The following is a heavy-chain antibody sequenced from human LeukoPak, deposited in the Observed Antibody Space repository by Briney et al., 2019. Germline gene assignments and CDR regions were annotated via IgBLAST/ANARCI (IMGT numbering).Heavy chain of an antibody. D-gene: IGHD3-22*01. Sequence: SETLSLTCAVYGGSFSGYYWSWIRQPPGKGLEWIGEINHSGSTNYNPSLKSRVTISVDTSKNQFSLKLSSVTAADTAVYYCARVADSSGYYFYFDYWGQGTLVTVSS. CDR2: INHSGST. CDR3: ARVADSSGYYFYFDY. J-gene: IGHJ4*02. CDR1: GGSFSGYY. V-gene: IGHV4-34*01.